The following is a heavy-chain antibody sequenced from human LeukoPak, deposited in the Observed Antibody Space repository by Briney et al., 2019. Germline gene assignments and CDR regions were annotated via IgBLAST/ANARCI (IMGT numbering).Heavy chain of an antibody. V-gene: IGHV1-2*04. Sequence: ASVKVSCKASGYTFSDYYIHWVRQAPGQGLEWMGWINPNSGGTDYAQKFQGWVTMTRDTSISTAYMELSRLRSDDTAVYYCARDRITGTTWDRPPDAFDIWGQGTMVTVSS. CDR1: GYTFSDYY. CDR3: ARDRITGTTWDRPPDAFDI. D-gene: IGHD1-20*01. CDR2: INPNSGGT. J-gene: IGHJ3*02.